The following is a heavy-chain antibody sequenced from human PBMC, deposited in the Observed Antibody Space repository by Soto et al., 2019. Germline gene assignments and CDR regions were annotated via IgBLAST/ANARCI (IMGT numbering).Heavy chain of an antibody. Sequence: QVQLVQSGAEVKKPGSSVKVSCKASGGTFSSYAISWVRQAPGQGLEWMGGIIPIFGTANYAQKFQGRVTITADKSKSTAYMELSSLRSEDTAVYYCARIPRTVLMVYAPPTGWGQGTLVNVAS. CDR1: GGTFSSYA. CDR3: ARIPRTVLMVYAPPTG. V-gene: IGHV1-69*06. J-gene: IGHJ4*02. D-gene: IGHD2-8*01. CDR2: IIPIFGTA.